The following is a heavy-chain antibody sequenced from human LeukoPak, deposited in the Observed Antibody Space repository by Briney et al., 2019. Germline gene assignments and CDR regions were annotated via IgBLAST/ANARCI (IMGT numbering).Heavy chain of an antibody. Sequence: GGSLRLSCAASGFTFSSYGMHWVRQAPGKGLEWVAFIRYDGSNKYYADSVKGRFTISRDNSKNTLYLQMNSLRAEDTAVYYCAKDGAAQCYFDCWGQGTLVTVSS. V-gene: IGHV3-30*02. CDR3: AKDGAAQCYFDC. CDR1: GFTFSSYG. J-gene: IGHJ4*02. D-gene: IGHD6-6*01. CDR2: IRYDGSNK.